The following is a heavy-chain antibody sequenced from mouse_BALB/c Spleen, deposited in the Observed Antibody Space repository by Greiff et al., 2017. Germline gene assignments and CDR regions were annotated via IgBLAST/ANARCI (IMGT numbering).Heavy chain of an antibody. D-gene: IGHD1-2*01. J-gene: IGHJ4*01. CDR1: GFTFSSYG. Sequence: EVHLVESGGGLVQPGGSLKLSCAASGFTFSSYGMSWVRQTPDKRLELVATINSNGGSTYYPDSVKGRFTISRGNAKNTLYLQMSSLKSEDTAMYYCARAQLLRPSMDYWGQGTSVTVSS. CDR2: INSNGGST. V-gene: IGHV5-6-3*01. CDR3: ARAQLLRPSMDY.